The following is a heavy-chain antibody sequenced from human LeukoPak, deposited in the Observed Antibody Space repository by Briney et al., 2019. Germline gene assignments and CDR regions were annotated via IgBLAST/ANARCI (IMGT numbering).Heavy chain of an antibody. CDR1: GGTFSSYA. D-gene: IGHD2-15*01. Sequence: GASVKVSCKASGGTFSSYAISWVRQAPGQGLEWMGGIIPIFGTANYAQKFQGRVTITADESTSTAYMKLSSLRSDDTAVYYCARDPGRWFFDYWAQGTLVTVSS. CDR3: ARDPGRWFFDY. J-gene: IGHJ4*02. CDR2: IIPIFGTA. V-gene: IGHV1-69*13.